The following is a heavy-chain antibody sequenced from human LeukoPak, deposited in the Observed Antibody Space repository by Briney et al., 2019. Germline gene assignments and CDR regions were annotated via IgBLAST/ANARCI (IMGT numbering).Heavy chain of an antibody. V-gene: IGHV1-24*01. CDR2: FDPEDGET. Sequence: RASVNVSCKVSGYTLTGLSMHWVRQAPGKGLEWMGGFDPEDGETIYAPKFQGRVTMTEDTSTDTAYMELSSLRSEDTAVYYCATRRKIAAAVLDYWGQGTLVTVSS. CDR3: ATRRKIAAAVLDY. J-gene: IGHJ4*02. CDR1: GYTLTGLS. D-gene: IGHD6-13*01.